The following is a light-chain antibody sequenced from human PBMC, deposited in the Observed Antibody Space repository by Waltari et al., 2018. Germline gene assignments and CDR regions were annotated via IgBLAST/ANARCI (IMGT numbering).Light chain of an antibody. V-gene: IGLV2-11*01. CDR1: TRAVGAFNY. J-gene: IGLJ2*01. CDR3: SSYTGSYSFVI. CDR2: DVT. Sequence: QSALTQPRSVSGSPGQSINISCTGTTRAVGAFNYFSRYQPHPGKAPKLIIYDVTSRPSGVPDRFSGSKSGNTASLTISGLQAEDEATYYCSSYTGSYSFVIFGGGTDMTVL.